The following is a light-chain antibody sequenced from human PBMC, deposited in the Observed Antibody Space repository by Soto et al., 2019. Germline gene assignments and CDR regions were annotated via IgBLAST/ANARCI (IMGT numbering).Light chain of an antibody. Sequence: DIQMTQSPSTLSASVEDRVTITCRASQSVDVWLAWYQQKPGKAPKVLIYMASSLQSGVPSRFSGSGSGTEFTLTISSLQPDDFATYYCQQYKTYWTFGQGTKVEIK. V-gene: IGKV1-5*03. CDR2: MAS. CDR1: QSVDVW. J-gene: IGKJ1*01. CDR3: QQYKTYWT.